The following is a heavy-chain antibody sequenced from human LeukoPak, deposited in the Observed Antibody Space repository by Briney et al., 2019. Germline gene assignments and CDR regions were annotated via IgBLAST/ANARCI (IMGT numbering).Heavy chain of an antibody. Sequence: GASVKVSCKASGYTFTSYGFSWVRQPPGQGREGMGWISAYNGNTNYAQKLQGRVTMTTDTSTSTAYMELRSLRSDDTAVYYCARGDLRVATIKLVYWGQGTLVTVSS. CDR2: ISAYNGNT. D-gene: IGHD5-12*01. V-gene: IGHV1-18*04. CDR1: GYTFTSYG. CDR3: ARGDLRVATIKLVY. J-gene: IGHJ4*02.